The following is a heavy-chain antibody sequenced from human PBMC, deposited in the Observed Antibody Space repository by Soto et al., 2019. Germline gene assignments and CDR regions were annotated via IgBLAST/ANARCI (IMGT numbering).Heavy chain of an antibody. CDR2: IYYSGST. J-gene: IGHJ6*02. CDR3: ARGGAPLGYCTNGVCYYYGMDV. CDR1: GGSISSGDYY. Sequence: PSETLSLTCTVSGGSISSGDYYWSWIRQPPGKGLEWIGYIYYSGSTYYNPSPKSRVTISVDTSKNQFSLKLSSVTAADTAVYYCARGGAPLGYCTNGVCYYYGMDVWGQGTTVTVSS. V-gene: IGHV4-30-4*01. D-gene: IGHD2-8*01.